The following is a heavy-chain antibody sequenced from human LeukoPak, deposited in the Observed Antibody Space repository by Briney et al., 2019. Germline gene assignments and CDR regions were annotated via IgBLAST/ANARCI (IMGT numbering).Heavy chain of an antibody. V-gene: IGHV4-59*08. J-gene: IGHJ4*02. Sequence: SETLSLTCTDSGGSISSYYWSWIRQPPGKGLEWIGHIYYSGSTNYNPSLKSRVTISVDTSKNQFSLKLSSVTAADTAVYYCARAWRVLSVLGKGFDHWGQGTLVTVSS. CDR2: IYYSGST. CDR1: GGSISSYY. CDR3: ARAWRVLSVLGKGFDH. D-gene: IGHD5/OR15-5a*01.